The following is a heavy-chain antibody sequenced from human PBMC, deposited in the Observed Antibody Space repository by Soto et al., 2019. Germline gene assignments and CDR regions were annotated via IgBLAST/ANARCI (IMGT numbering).Heavy chain of an antibody. J-gene: IGHJ6*02. D-gene: IGHD3-10*01. CDR1: GYTFTSYG. V-gene: IGHV1-18*01. Sequence: QVQLVQSGAEVKKPGASVKVSCKASGYTFTSYGISWVRQAPGQGLEWMGWISAYNGNTNYAQKLRRRLNMTTDTSTSTDYGEAGRVRCYDTGVSYCAGVGWGGAGGYYRNPMDVWGQGTTVTVSS. CDR3: AGVGWGGAGGYYRNPMDV. CDR2: ISAYNGNT.